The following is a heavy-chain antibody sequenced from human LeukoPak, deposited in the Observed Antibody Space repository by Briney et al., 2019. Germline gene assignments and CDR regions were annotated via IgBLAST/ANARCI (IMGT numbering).Heavy chain of an antibody. V-gene: IGHV1-18*04. Sequence: ASVKLSCKASGYTFTSYGVSWVRRAPGQGLQWMGWISGYNGNTNYAQKFQGRVTMTTDTSTNTAYMELRSLRFDDTAVYYCGRDWGYRDSGSYSDYWGQGTLVTVSS. J-gene: IGHJ4*02. CDR3: GRDWGYRDSGSYSDY. CDR1: GYTFTSYG. CDR2: ISGYNGNT. D-gene: IGHD3-10*01.